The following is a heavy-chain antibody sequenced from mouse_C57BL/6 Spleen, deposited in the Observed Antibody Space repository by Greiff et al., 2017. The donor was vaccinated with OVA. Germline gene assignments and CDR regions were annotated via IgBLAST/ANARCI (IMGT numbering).Heavy chain of an antibody. CDR1: GYTFTSYW. Sequence: QVHVKQPGAELVRPGSSVKLSCKASGYTFTSYWMHWVKQRPIQGLEWIGNIDPSDSETHYNQKFKDKATLTVDKSSSTAYMQLSSLTSEDSAVYYCARSYSNYGWFAYWGQGTLVTVSA. CDR2: IDPSDSET. V-gene: IGHV1-52*01. J-gene: IGHJ3*01. CDR3: ARSYSNYGWFAY. D-gene: IGHD2-5*01.